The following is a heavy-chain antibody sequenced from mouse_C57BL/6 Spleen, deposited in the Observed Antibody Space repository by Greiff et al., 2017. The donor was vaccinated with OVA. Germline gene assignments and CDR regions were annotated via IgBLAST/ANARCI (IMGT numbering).Heavy chain of an antibody. J-gene: IGHJ4*01. CDR3: ARSFITTVGPYAMDY. CDR1: GYTFTDYY. Sequence: EVKLQQSGPELVKPGASVKISCKASGYTFTDYYMNWVKQSHGKSLEWIGDINPNNGGTSYNQKFKGNATLTVDKSSSTAYMELRSLTSEDSAVYYCARSFITTVGPYAMDYWGQGTSVTVSS. V-gene: IGHV1-26*01. CDR2: INPNNGGT. D-gene: IGHD1-1*01.